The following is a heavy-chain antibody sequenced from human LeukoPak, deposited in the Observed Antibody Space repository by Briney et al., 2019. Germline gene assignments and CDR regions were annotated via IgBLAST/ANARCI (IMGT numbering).Heavy chain of an antibody. CDR3: ARAQPPKSITIFGVVPTRPRQYNWFDP. J-gene: IGHJ5*02. D-gene: IGHD3-3*01. CDR2: INHSGST. CDR1: GGSFSGYY. V-gene: IGHV4-34*01. Sequence: SETLSLTCAVYGGSFSGYYWSWIRQPPGKGLEWIGEINHSGSTNYNPSLKSRVTISVDTSKNQFSLKLSSVTAADTAVYYCARAQPPKSITIFGVVPTRPRQYNWFDPWGQGTLVTVSS.